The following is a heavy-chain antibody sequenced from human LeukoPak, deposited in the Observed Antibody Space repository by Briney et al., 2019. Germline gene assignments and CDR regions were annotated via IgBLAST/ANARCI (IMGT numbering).Heavy chain of an antibody. J-gene: IGHJ2*01. V-gene: IGHV4-34*01. CDR2: INHSGST. Sequence: SETLSLTCAVYGGSFSGYYWSWIRQPPGKGQEWIGEINHSGSTNYNPSLKSRVTISVDTSKNQFSLKLSSVTAADTAVYYCARERIQLWLSYFDLWGRGTLVTVSS. CDR3: ARERIQLWLSYFDL. D-gene: IGHD5-18*01. CDR1: GGSFSGYY.